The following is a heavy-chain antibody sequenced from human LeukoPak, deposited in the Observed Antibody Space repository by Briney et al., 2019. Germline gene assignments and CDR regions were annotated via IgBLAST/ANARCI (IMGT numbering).Heavy chain of an antibody. CDR2: ISSSSYI. V-gene: IGHV3-21*01. CDR1: GFTFSSYS. Sequence: GGSLRLSCAASGFTFSSYSMNWVRQAPGKGLEWVSSISSSSYIHYADSVKGRFTISRDNAKNSLYLQMNSLRAEDTAVYYCARGSRAAAGGTGFDYWGQGTLVTVSS. J-gene: IGHJ4*02. D-gene: IGHD6-13*01. CDR3: ARGSRAAAGGTGFDY.